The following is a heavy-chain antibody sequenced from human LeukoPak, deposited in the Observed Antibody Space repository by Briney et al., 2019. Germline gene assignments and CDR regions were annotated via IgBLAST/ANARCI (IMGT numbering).Heavy chain of an antibody. J-gene: IGHJ4*02. V-gene: IGHV1-2*02. CDR1: GYTFTGHY. D-gene: IGHD5-18*01. CDR3: ARPEYRYGYILDY. CDR2: IKPDSGAT. Sequence: RASVKVSCKASGYTFTGHYIHWLRQAPGQGLEWMGWIKPDSGATNYAQKFQGRVTMTRDTSISTAHMELNRLTSDDTAVYYCARPEYRYGYILDYWGQGTLVTVSS.